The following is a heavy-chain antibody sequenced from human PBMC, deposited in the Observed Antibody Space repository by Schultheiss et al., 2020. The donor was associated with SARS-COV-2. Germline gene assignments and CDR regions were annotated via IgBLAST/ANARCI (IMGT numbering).Heavy chain of an antibody. J-gene: IGHJ6*02. CDR2: IYHSGST. CDR3: ARRGNMITFGGVPNYGMDV. CDR1: GYSISSGYN. D-gene: IGHD3-16*01. V-gene: IGHV4-38-2*01. Sequence: SETLSLTCAASGYSISSGYNWGWIRQPPGKGLEWIGSIYHSGSTYYNPSLKSRVTISVDTSKNQFSLKLSSVTAADTAVYYCARRGNMITFGGVPNYGMDVWGQGTTVTVSS.